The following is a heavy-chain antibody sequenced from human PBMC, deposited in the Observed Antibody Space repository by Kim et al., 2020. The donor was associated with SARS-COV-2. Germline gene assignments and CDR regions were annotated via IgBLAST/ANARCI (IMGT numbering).Heavy chain of an antibody. J-gene: IGHJ6*02. CDR3: AKDSRITIFGVVTRHGYYGMDV. D-gene: IGHD3-3*01. CDR1: GFTFSSYA. Sequence: GGSLRLSCAASGFTFSSYAMSWVRQAPGKGLEWVSAISGSGGSTYYADSVKGRFTISRDNSKNTLYLQMNSLRAEDTAVYYCAKDSRITIFGVVTRHGYYGMDVWGQGTTVTVSS. V-gene: IGHV3-23*01. CDR2: ISGSGGST.